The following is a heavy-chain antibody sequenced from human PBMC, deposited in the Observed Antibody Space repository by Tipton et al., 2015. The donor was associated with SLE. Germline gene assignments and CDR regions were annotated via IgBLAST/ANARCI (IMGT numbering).Heavy chain of an antibody. CDR1: GGSISNYY. CDR3: ARDHPVAGPFDY. D-gene: IGHD6-19*01. CDR2: IYTSGST. V-gene: IGHV4-4*07. J-gene: IGHJ4*02. Sequence: TLSLTCTVSGGSISNYYWIWFRQPAGKGLEWIGRIYTSGSTNYNPSLKSRVTMSVDTSKNQFSLKLSSVTAADTAVYYCARDHPVAGPFDYWGQGTLVTVSS.